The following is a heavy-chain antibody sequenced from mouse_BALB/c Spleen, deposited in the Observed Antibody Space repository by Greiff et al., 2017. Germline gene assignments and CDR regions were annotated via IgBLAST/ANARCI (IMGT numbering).Heavy chain of an antibody. J-gene: IGHJ4*01. CDR1: GFSLSTSGMG. D-gene: IGHD2-14*01. CDR3: ARRKVRETYAMDY. CDR2: IYWDDDK. Sequence: QVTLKESGPGILQPSQTLSLTCSFSGFSLSTSGMGVSWIRQPSGKGLEWLAHIYWDDDKRYNPSLKSRLTISKDTSSNQVFLKITSVDTADTATYYCARRKVRETYAMDYWGQGTSVTVSS. V-gene: IGHV8-12*01.